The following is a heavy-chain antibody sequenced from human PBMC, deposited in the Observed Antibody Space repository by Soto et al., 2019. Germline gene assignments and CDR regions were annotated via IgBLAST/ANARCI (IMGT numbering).Heavy chain of an antibody. J-gene: IGHJ3*02. CDR2: ISYDGGNK. D-gene: IGHD5-18*01. CDR1: GFTFSDYA. V-gene: IGHV3-30*09. Sequence: GGSLRLSCAASGFTFSDYAMHWVRQAPGKGLDWVAVISYDGGNKFYTDSVKGRFAISRDNSKNTLFLQMDSLRVEDTAVYYCTRMVDTTSDAFDIWGQGTMVTVSS. CDR3: TRMVDTTSDAFDI.